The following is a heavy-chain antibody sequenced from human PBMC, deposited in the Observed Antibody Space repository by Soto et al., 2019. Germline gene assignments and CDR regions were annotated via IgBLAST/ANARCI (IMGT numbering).Heavy chain of an antibody. V-gene: IGHV5-51*01. Sequence: PGESLKISCKGSGYSFTTYYIGWVRQMPGKGLEWMGIIYPDDSDTKYSSSFQGQVTISADKSINTVYLQWSSLKASDTAIYYCARVKNELVWPNWFYPWGQGTLVTVSS. CDR2: IYPDDSDT. CDR3: ARVKNELVWPNWFYP. CDR1: GYSFTTYY. D-gene: IGHD1-1*01. J-gene: IGHJ5*02.